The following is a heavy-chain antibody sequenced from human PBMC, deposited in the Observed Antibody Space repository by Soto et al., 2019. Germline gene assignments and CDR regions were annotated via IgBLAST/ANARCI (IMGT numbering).Heavy chain of an antibody. CDR2: IYWDDDK. CDR3: AHRHGLGAIDF. D-gene: IGHD2-8*01. Sequence: SGPTLVHPTHTLTLTCPFSGFSLSTSGVDVGWIRQPPGKALEWLALIYWDDDKRYSPSLKSRLTITKDTSKNQVVLTMTNLDPVYTATYYCAHRHGLGAIDFWGQGTMVTVSS. V-gene: IGHV2-5*02. J-gene: IGHJ3*01. CDR1: GFSLSTSGVD.